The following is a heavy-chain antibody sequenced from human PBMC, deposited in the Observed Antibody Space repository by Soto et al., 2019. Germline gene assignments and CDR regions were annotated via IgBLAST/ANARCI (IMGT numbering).Heavy chain of an antibody. CDR1: GGSISSYY. D-gene: IGHD3-22*01. CDR2: IYYSGST. V-gene: IGHV4-59*01. CDR3: AREVTYYYDSSGYYDLHYLDY. Sequence: SETLSLTCTVSGGSISSYYWSWIRQPPGKGLEWIGYIYYSGSTNYNPSLKSRVTISVDTSKNQFSLKLSSVTAADTAVYYCAREVTYYYDSSGYYDLHYLDYWGQGTLVTVS. J-gene: IGHJ4*02.